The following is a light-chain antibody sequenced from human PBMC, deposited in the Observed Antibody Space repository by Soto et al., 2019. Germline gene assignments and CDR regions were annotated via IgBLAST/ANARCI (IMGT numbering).Light chain of an antibody. V-gene: IGLV2-14*01. CDR1: SSDVGAYNY. J-gene: IGLJ1*01. CDR2: EVS. CDR3: SSFTSSSTLV. Sequence: QSALTQPASVSGSPGQPITISCTGTSSDVGAYNYVSWYQQHPGKAPKLMIYEVSNRPSGVANRFSGSKSGNTASLTISGLQAEDEADYYCSSFTSSSTLVFGTGTKVTVL.